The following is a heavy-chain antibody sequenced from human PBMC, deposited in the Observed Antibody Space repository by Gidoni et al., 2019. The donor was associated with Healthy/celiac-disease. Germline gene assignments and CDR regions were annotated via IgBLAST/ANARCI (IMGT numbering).Heavy chain of an antibody. J-gene: IGHJ5*02. CDR1: GYTFTSYG. V-gene: IGHV1-18*01. CDR2: ISAYNGNT. D-gene: IGHD1-26*01. CDR3: ARDLKASGSYGNWFDP. Sequence: QVQLVQPGAEVKKPGASVKVSCKASGYTFTSYGTSWVRQDPGQGLEWMGWISAYNGNTNYAQKLQGRVTMTTDTSTSTAYMELRSLRSDDTAVYYCARDLKASGSYGNWFDPWGQGTLVTVSS.